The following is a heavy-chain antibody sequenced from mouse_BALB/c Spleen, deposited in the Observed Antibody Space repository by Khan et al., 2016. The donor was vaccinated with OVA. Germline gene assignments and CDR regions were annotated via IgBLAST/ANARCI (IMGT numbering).Heavy chain of an antibody. D-gene: IGHD1-1*02. CDR2: INPCIGDT. CDR3: ARRGLRWDFDY. CDR1: GYTFINYW. J-gene: IGHJ2*01. V-gene: IGHV1-7*01. Sequence: QVQLQQSGAELAKPGASVKMSCKASGYTFINYWILWVKQRPGQGLEWIGYINPCIGDTENNQNFQDNATLTTAKSSRPSYIQLSSLTSEDAAVYYCARRGLRWDFDYWGQGTTLTGSS.